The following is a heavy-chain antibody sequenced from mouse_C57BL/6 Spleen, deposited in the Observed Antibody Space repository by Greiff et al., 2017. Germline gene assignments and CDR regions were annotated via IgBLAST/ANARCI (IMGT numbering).Heavy chain of an antibody. CDR1: GFSFNTYA. J-gene: IGHJ2*01. Sequence: EVNVVESGGGLVQPKGSLKLSCAASGFSFNTYAMNWVRQAPGKGLEWVARIRSKSNNYATYYADSVKDRFTISRDDSESMLYLQMNNLKTEDTAMYYCVRLGTGIDYWGQGTTLTVSS. D-gene: IGHD1-1*02. V-gene: IGHV10-1*01. CDR3: VRLGTGIDY. CDR2: IRSKSNNYAT.